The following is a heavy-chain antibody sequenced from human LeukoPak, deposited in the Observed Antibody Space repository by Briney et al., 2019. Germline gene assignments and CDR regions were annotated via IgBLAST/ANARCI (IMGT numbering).Heavy chain of an antibody. Sequence: GGSLRLSCAASGFTVSTNYMSWVRQAPGKGLEWVSLIYSGGITQYADSVKGRFTISRDNSKNTLYHQMTSLRAEDTAVYHCARDGYYDSSGYRKHDGFDIWGQGTLVTVSS. CDR1: GFTVSTNY. V-gene: IGHV3-66*01. CDR3: ARDGYYDSSGYRKHDGFDI. D-gene: IGHD3-22*01. J-gene: IGHJ3*02. CDR2: IYSGGIT.